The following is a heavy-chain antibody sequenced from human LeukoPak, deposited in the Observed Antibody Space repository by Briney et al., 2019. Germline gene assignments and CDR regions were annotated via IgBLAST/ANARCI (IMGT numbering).Heavy chain of an antibody. V-gene: IGHV1-69*13. CDR2: IIPIFGTA. Sequence: SVKVSCKASGGTFNSYAISWVRQAPGQGLEWMGGIIPIFGTANYAQKFQGRVTITADESTSTAYMELSRVGSDDTAVYYCASLQYSTGWSHWGQGTLVTVSS. D-gene: IGHD6-19*01. J-gene: IGHJ4*02. CDR1: GGTFNSYA. CDR3: ASLQYSTGWSH.